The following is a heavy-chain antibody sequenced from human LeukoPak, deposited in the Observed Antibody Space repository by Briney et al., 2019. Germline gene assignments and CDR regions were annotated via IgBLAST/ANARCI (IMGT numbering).Heavy chain of an antibody. J-gene: IGHJ4*02. CDR3: ARDFFPIVDSSWYEIGY. V-gene: IGHV3-30-3*01. D-gene: IGHD6-13*01. CDR2: ISYDGSNK. CDR1: GFTFSSYA. Sequence: GGSLRLSCAASGFTFSSYAMHWVRQAPGKGLEWVAVISYDGSNKYYAESVKGRFTISRDNSKNTLYLQMDSLRSEDTAVYYCARDFFPIVDSSWYEIGYWGQGTLVTVSS.